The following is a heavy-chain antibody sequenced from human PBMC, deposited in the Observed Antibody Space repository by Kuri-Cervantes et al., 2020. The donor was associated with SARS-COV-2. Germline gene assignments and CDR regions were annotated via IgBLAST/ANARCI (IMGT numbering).Heavy chain of an antibody. CDR1: GFTFSSYA. V-gene: IGHV3-23*01. Sequence: GESLKISCAASGFTFSSYAMSWVRQAPGKGLEWVSAISGSGGSTYYADSVKGRFTISRDNSRNTLYLQMNSLRAEDTAVYYCAKERYGDSSSWYDYWGQGTLVTVSS. J-gene: IGHJ4*02. CDR3: AKERYGDSSSWYDY. D-gene: IGHD6-13*01. CDR2: ISGSGGST.